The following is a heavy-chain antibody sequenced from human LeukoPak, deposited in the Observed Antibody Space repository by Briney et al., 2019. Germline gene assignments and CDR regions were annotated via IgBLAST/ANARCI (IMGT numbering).Heavy chain of an antibody. Sequence: PSETLSLTCAVYGVSLSGYSWTWIRQPPGKGLEWLGEINHSGSTNYNPSLKSRVTISIDTSNNRFSLKLSSVTAADTAVYYCARRIDPWGQGTLVTVSS. CDR1: GVSLSGYS. CDR3: ARRIDP. J-gene: IGHJ5*02. CDR2: INHSGST. V-gene: IGHV4-34*01.